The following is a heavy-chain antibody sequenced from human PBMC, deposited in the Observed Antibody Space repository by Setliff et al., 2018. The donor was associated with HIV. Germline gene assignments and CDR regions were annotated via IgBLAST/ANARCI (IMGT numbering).Heavy chain of an antibody. CDR1: GYTFTGWY. CDR2: INPNSGAR. J-gene: IGHJ6*03. Sequence: ASVKVSCKASGYTFTGWYMHWVRQAPGQGLEWMGWINPNSGARNYAQKFQGRVTMTRDRAISTVYMELSRLRSDDTAVFYCATWGGSPDGYFYYYMDVWGKGTMVTVSS. D-gene: IGHD1-26*01. CDR3: ATWGGSPDGYFYYYMDV. V-gene: IGHV1-2*02.